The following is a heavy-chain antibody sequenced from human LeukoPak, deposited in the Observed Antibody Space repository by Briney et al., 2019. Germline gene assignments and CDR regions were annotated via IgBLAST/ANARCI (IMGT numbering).Heavy chain of an antibody. J-gene: IGHJ4*02. CDR2: IKQDGSTR. CDR1: GFTFSNSG. CDR3: ASELLGRAVAGSPFDY. D-gene: IGHD6-19*01. Sequence: PGGSLRLSCIVSGFTFSNSGMNWVRQAPGKGLDWVANIKQDGSTRYYVDSVKGRFTISRDNAENSLYLQMNSLRVEDTAVYYCASELLGRAVAGSPFDYWGQGTLVTVSS. V-gene: IGHV3-7*04.